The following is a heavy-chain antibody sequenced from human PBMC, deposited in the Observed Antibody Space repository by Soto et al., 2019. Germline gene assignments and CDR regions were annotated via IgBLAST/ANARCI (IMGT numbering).Heavy chain of an antibody. CDR2: IKQEGSEK. CDR3: VRQLNGGNNF. Sequence: EVQLVESGGGLVQPGGSLRLSCAASGFTFSTYWMTWVRQAPGKGLEWVANIKQEGSEKYYVDSVKGRFTISRDNAKNSVYLQMSSLRADDTAVYYCVRQLNGGNNFWGQGTLVTVSS. V-gene: IGHV3-7*05. D-gene: IGHD2-15*01. CDR1: GFTFSTYW. J-gene: IGHJ4*02.